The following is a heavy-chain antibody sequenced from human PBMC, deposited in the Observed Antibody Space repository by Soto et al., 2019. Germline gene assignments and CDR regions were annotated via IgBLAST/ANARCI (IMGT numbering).Heavy chain of an antibody. Sequence: PGGSLRLSCAGSGFTFSSYAMSWVRQAPGKGLEWVSAISGSGGSTYYADSVKGRFTISRDNSKNTLYLQMNSLRAEDTAVYYCAKVSPVRVISYGMDVWGQGTTVTVSS. CDR1: GFTFSSYA. CDR2: ISGSGGST. V-gene: IGHV3-23*01. D-gene: IGHD3-10*01. J-gene: IGHJ6*02. CDR3: AKVSPVRVISYGMDV.